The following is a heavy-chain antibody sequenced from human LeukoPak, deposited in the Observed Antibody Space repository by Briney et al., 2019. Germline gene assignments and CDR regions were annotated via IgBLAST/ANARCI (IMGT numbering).Heavy chain of an antibody. J-gene: IGHJ6*04. CDR1: GDSITSDTYY. D-gene: IGHD3-10*02. Sequence: SETLSLTCTVSGDSITSDTYYWGWIRQPPGKELEWIGTIYYSGTTFYNPSLKSRVTISVDTSKNQFSLRLNSVTAADTAVYYCAELGITMIGGVWGKGTTVTISS. CDR3: AELGITMIGGV. CDR2: IYYSGTT. V-gene: IGHV4-39*01.